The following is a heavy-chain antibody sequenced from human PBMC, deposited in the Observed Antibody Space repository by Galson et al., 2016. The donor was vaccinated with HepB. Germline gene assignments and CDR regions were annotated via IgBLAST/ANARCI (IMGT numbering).Heavy chain of an antibody. D-gene: IGHD1-26*01. V-gene: IGHV3-74*01. CDR1: GFRLRSYW. Sequence: SLRLSCAVSGFRLRSYWMHWVRQAPGQGLEWVSRINSDGSNASYVDSVKGRFTISRDDAKNTLYLQMNNLRVEDTAVYYCSREGGSYLYYYYYGMDVWGQGTTVTVS. CDR3: SREGGSYLYYYYYGMDV. CDR2: INSDGSNA. J-gene: IGHJ6*02.